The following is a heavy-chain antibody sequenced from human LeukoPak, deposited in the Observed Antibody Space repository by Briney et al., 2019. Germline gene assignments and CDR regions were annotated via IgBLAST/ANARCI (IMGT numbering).Heavy chain of an antibody. D-gene: IGHD2-8*02. CDR1: GYTFTSYD. V-gene: IGHV1-8*01. CDR3: ARIRGLTGIHWYFDL. CDR2: MNPNSGNT. Sequence: ASVKVSCKASGYTFTSYDINWVRQATGQGLEWMGWMNPNSGNTGYAQKFQGRVTMTRNTSISTAYMELSSLRSEDTAVYYCARIRGLTGIHWYFDLWGRGTLVTVSS. J-gene: IGHJ2*01.